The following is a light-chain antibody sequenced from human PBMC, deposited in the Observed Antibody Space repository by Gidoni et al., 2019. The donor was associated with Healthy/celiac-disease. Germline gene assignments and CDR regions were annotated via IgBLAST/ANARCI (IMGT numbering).Light chain of an antibody. CDR3: QQYYSTPPT. Sequence: DIVMTQSPYSMAVSLGERATINCKSSQSVLYSSNNKNYLAWYQQKLGQPPKLLIYWASTRESGVPDRFSGSGSGTDFTLTISSLQAEDVAVYYCQQYYSTPPTFGQGTKVEIK. CDR2: WAS. J-gene: IGKJ1*01. V-gene: IGKV4-1*01. CDR1: QSVLYSSNNKNY.